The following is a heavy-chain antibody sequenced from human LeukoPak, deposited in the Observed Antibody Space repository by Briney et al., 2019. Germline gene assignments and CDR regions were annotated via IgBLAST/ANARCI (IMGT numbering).Heavy chain of an antibody. J-gene: IGHJ4*02. V-gene: IGHV4-39*01. CDR3: ASIDPAVAGPFDY. CDR2: IYYSGST. Sequence: SETLSLTCTVSGGSISSSSYYWGWIRQPPGKGLEWIGSIYYSGSTYYNPSLKSRVTISVDTSKNQFSLKLSSVTAADTAVYYCASIDPAVAGPFDYWGQGTLVTVSS. D-gene: IGHD6-19*01. CDR1: GGSISSSSYY.